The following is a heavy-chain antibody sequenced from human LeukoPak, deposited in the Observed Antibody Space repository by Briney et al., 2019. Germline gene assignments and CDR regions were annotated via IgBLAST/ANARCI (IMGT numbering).Heavy chain of an antibody. CDR2: INPNSGGT. D-gene: IGHD3-3*01. CDR1: GYTFTGYY. CDR3: ARDALVLRFLEWLIPY. V-gene: IGHV1-2*02. Sequence: AASEKVSCKASGYTFTGYYMHWVRQAPGQGLEWMGWINPNSGGTNYAQKFQGRVTMTRDTSISTAYMELSRLRSDDTAVYYCARDALVLRFLEWLIPYWGQGTLVTVSS. J-gene: IGHJ4*02.